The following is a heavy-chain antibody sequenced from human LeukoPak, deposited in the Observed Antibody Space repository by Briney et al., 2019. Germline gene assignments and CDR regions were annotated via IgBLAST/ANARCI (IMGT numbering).Heavy chain of an antibody. D-gene: IGHD6-13*01. CDR1: GITLSNYG. CDR2: ISGSGGST. CDR3: ASPLHRIAAAGGKNDAFDI. Sequence: GGSLRLSCAVSGITLSNYGMSWVRQAPGKGLEWVAGISGSGGSTNYADSVKGRFTISRDNRKNTLYLQMNSLRVEDTAVYYCASPLHRIAAAGGKNDAFDIWGQGTMVTVSS. V-gene: IGHV3-23*01. J-gene: IGHJ3*02.